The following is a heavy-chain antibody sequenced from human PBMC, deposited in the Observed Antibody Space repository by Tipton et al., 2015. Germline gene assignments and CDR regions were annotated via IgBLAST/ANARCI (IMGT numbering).Heavy chain of an antibody. CDR2: IQYSGGT. Sequence: TLSLTCTVSSDSINKYYWSWIRQPPGKELEWIGYIQYSGGTNYNPSLESRVSISVDTSKNQFSLKLNSVTAADTAVYYCARGLLLWFGMSDYWGRGTLVTVSS. V-gene: IGHV4-59*08. J-gene: IGHJ4*02. D-gene: IGHD3-10*01. CDR1: SDSINKYY. CDR3: ARGLLLWFGMSDY.